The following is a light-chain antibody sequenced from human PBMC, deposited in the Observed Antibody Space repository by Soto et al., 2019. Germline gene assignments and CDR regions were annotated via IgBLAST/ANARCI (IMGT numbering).Light chain of an antibody. CDR1: QSVSSK. CDR3: QQYNDWPPIT. Sequence: EVVMTQSPATLSVSPGERATLSCRASQSVSSKLAWYQQRPGQAPRLLIYDTSTRATGIPARFSGSGSGTDFTLTSSSLQSEDFALYYCQQYNDWPPITFGQGTKVEI. CDR2: DTS. V-gene: IGKV3-15*01. J-gene: IGKJ1*01.